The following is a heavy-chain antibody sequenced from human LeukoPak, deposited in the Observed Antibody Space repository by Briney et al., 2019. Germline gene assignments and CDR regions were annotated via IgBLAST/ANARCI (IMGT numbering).Heavy chain of an antibody. J-gene: IGHJ6*03. CDR2: IDNDGNGI. V-gene: IGHV3-74*01. CDR1: GFMFSGYW. D-gene: IGHD3-3*01. Sequence: GGSLRLSCAASGFMFSGYWMHWVRQGPGKGLELVSRIDNDGNGIIYADSVKGRFTTSRDNAKNTLYLQMSSLRVEDTAVYYCATGGGWEPSSGVVTHIDVWGKGTTVTVSS. CDR3: ATGGGWEPSSGVVTHIDV.